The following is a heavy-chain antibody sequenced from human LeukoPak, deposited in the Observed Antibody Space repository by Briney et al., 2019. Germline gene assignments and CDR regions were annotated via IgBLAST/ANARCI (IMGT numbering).Heavy chain of an antibody. CDR2: IYYSRST. J-gene: IGHJ4*02. CDR1: GGSISSYY. V-gene: IGHV4-59*01. CDR3: ARAPLNSYGAFDY. D-gene: IGHD5-18*01. Sequence: SETLSLTCTVSGGSISSYYWSWIRQPPGKGLEWIGYIYYSRSTNYNPSLKSRVTISVDTSKNQFSLKLSSVTAADTAVYYCARAPLNSYGAFDYWGQGTLVTVSS.